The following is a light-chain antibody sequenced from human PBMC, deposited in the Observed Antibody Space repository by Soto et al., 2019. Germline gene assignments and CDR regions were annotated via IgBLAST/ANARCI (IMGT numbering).Light chain of an antibody. Sequence: QSALTQPASVSGSPGQSITISCTGTSSDVGGYNYVSWYQQHPGKAPKLMIYEVSNRPSGVSNRFSGSKSGNTASLTISGLQAEDEADYYCSSYTSSSLRDVVFGGGTKLTVL. CDR3: SSYTSSSLRDVV. CDR2: EVS. V-gene: IGLV2-14*01. CDR1: SSDVGGYNY. J-gene: IGLJ2*01.